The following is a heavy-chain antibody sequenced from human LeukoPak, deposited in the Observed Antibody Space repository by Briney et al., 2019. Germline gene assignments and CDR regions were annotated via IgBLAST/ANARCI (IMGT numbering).Heavy chain of an antibody. CDR1: WFTFRCHG. V-gene: IGHV3-30*19. D-gene: IGHD2-2*01. CDR3: AKGPLRGTAAAMDY. Sequence: GALGLFWATSWFTFRCHGIHWVRPGPGKGLEWGAFISNEERNKPYPDSVKARFTTPRDIPTNTLWLQMDSLKTEDTPVYYCAKGPLRGTAAAMDYWGQGTLVTVPS. CDR2: ISNEERNK. J-gene: IGHJ4*02.